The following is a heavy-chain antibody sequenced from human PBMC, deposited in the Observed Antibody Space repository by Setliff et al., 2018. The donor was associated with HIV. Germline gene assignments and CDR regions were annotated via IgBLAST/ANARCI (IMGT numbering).Heavy chain of an antibody. V-gene: IGHV4-39*01. CDR2: IYSSRWS. D-gene: IGHD2-2*02. Sequence: KPSETLSLTCSVSGASIITDPHYWGWIRQTPGKGLEWIGSIYSSRWSYYNPSLQSRLTLSIDRSRSQFSLNLRSVTAADTAVYYCGRHSLYGPAAISALDYWGQGALVTVSS. CDR3: GRHSLYGPAAISALDY. CDR1: GASIITDPHY. J-gene: IGHJ4*02.